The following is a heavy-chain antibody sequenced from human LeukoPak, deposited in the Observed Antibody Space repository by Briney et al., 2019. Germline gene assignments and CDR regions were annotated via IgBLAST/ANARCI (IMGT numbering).Heavy chain of an antibody. D-gene: IGHD6-13*01. CDR2: IYYSGST. J-gene: IGHJ4*02. Sequence: SETLSLTCTVSAGSISSYYWSWIRQPPGKGLEWIGYIYYSGSTNYNPSLKSRVTMSVDTSKNQFSLKLSSVTAADTAVYYCARGARGSWDYWGQGTLVTVSS. V-gene: IGHV4-59*01. CDR3: ARGARGSWDY. CDR1: AGSISSYY.